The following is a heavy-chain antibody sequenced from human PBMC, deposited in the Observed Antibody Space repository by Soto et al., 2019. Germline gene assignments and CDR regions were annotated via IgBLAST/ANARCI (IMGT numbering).Heavy chain of an antibody. CDR3: AREDYGDYDGVGWFDP. J-gene: IGHJ5*02. CDR1: GGSISSGGYS. V-gene: IGHV4-30-2*01. CDR2: IYHSGST. D-gene: IGHD4-17*01. Sequence: PSETLSLTCAVSGGSISSGGYSWSWIRQPPGKGLEWIGYIYHSGSTYYNPSLKSRVTISVDRSKNQFSLKLSSVTAADTAVYYCAREDYGDYDGVGWFDPWGQGTLVTVSS.